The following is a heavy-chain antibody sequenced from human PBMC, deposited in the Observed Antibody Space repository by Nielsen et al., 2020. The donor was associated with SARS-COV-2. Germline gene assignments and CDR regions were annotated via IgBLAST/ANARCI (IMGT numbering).Heavy chain of an antibody. CDR3: ARCGLRYFDWLLFGPDAFDI. V-gene: IGHV4-59*08. CDR2: ISYPGSP. D-gene: IGHD3-9*01. Sequence: SETLSLTCTVSGGSISSYYWSWIRQPPGKGLEWIGYISYPGSPNYNPSLKSRVTISVDTSKNQFSLKLNSVTAADTAVYYCARCGLRYFDWLLFGPDAFDIWGQGTMVTVSS. CDR1: GGSISSYY. J-gene: IGHJ3*02.